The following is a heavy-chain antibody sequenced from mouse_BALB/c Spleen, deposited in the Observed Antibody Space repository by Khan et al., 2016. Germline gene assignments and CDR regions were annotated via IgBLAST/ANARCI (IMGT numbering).Heavy chain of an antibody. D-gene: IGHD1-1*01. CDR3: ARLLRYAMDY. J-gene: IGHJ4*01. CDR1: GFDFSRYW. Sequence: EVKLLESGGGLVQPGGSLKLSCAASGFDFSRYWMSWVRQAPGKGLEWIGEINPDSSTINYTPSLKDKFIISRDNAKNTLYLQMSKVRSEDTALYYCARLLRYAMDYWGQGTSATVSS. V-gene: IGHV4-1*02. CDR2: INPDSSTI.